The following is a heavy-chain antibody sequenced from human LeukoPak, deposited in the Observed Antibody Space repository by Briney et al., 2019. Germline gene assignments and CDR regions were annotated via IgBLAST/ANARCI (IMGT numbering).Heavy chain of an antibody. CDR2: IYPGDSDT. CDR3: ARLDSSGWYYYYGMDV. V-gene: IGHV5-51*01. CDR1: GYSFTSYW. Sequence: GESLKISCKGSGYSFTSYWIGWVRQMPGKDLEWMGIIYPGDSDTRYSPSFQGQVTISADKSISTAYLQWSSLKASDTAMYYCARLDSSGWYYYYGMDVWGQGTTVTVSS. D-gene: IGHD6-19*01. J-gene: IGHJ6*02.